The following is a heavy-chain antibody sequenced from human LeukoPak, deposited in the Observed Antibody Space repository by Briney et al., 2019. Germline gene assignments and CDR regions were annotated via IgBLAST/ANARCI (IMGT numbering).Heavy chain of an antibody. CDR1: GYTFTSYG. CDR3: ARDLVGRRYYGSGSYGGYYYYYMDV. Sequence: ASVKVSCKASGYTFTSYGISWVRQAPGQGLEWMGGIIPIFGTANYAQKFQGRVTITTDESTSTAYMELSSLRSEDTAVYYCARDLVGRRYYGSGSYGGYYYYYMDVWGKGTTVTVSS. CDR2: IIPIFGTA. D-gene: IGHD3-10*01. J-gene: IGHJ6*03. V-gene: IGHV1-69*05.